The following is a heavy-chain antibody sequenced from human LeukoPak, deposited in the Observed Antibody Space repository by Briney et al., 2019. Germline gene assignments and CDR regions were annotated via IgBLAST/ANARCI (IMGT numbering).Heavy chain of an antibody. Sequence: ASVKVSCKASGYTFTGYYMHWVRQAPGQGLEWMGWINPNSGGTNYAQKFQGRVTMTRDTSISTAYLQWSSLKASDTAMYYCARHQYDFWTENIDYWGQGTLVTVSS. CDR3: ARHQYDFWTENIDY. V-gene: IGHV1-2*02. D-gene: IGHD3-3*01. CDR1: GYTFTGYY. J-gene: IGHJ4*02. CDR2: INPNSGGT.